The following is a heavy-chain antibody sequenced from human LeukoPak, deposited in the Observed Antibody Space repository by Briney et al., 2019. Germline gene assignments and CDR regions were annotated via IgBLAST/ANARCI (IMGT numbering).Heavy chain of an antibody. D-gene: IGHD3-10*01. CDR2: ISAYNGNT. CDR3: ARVRPRITMVRGSRGGWFDP. J-gene: IGHJ5*02. Sequence: ASVKVSCKASGYTFTSYGISWVRQAPGQGLEWMGWISAYNGNTNYAQKLQGRVTMTTDTSTSTAYMELSSLRSEDTAVYYCARVRPRITMVRGSRGGWFDPWGQGTLVTVSS. V-gene: IGHV1-18*01. CDR1: GYTFTSYG.